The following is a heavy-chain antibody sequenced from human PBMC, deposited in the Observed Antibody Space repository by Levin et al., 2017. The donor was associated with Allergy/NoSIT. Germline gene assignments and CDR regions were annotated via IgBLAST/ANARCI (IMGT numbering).Heavy chain of an antibody. J-gene: IGHJ6*02. CDR1: GGSFSGYY. D-gene: IGHD6-6*01. V-gene: IGHV4-34*01. CDR2: INHSGST. CDR3: ARGRRAARWYYYYGMDV. Sequence: SETLSLTCAVYGGSFSGYYWSWIRQPPGKGLEWIGEINHSGSTNYNPSLKSRVTISVDTSKNQFSLKLSSVTAADTAVYYCARGRRAARWYYYYGMDVWGQGTTVTVSS.